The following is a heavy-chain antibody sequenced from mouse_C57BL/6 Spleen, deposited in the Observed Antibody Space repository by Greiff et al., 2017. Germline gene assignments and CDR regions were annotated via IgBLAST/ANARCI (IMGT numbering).Heavy chain of an antibody. CDR3: AREDYYGSSYYY. J-gene: IGHJ2*01. CDR2: INPNNGGT. CDR1: GYTFTDYY. Sequence: VQLQQSGPELVKPGASVKISCKASGYTFTDYYMNWVKQSHGKSLEWIGDINPNNGGTSYNQKFKGKATLTVDKSSSTAYMELRSLTSEDSAVYYCAREDYYGSSYYYWGQGTTLTVSS. D-gene: IGHD1-1*01. V-gene: IGHV1-26*01.